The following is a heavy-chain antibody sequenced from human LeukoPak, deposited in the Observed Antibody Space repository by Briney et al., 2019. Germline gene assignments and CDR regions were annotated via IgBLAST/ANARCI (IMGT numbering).Heavy chain of an antibody. CDR2: ISAYNGNT. J-gene: IGHJ4*02. CDR3: ARDLRGMATPYFDY. CDR1: GYTFTSYG. V-gene: IGHV1-18*01. Sequence: ASVKVPCKASGYTFTSYGISWVRQAPGQGLEWMGWISAYNGNTNYAQKLQGRVTMTTDTSTSAAYMELRSLRSDDTAVYYCARDLRGMATPYFDYWGQGTLVTVSS. D-gene: IGHD5-24*01.